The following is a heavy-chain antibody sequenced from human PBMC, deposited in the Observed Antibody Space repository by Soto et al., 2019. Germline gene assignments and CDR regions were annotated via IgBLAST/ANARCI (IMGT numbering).Heavy chain of an antibody. CDR3: AADLGIAAAGAIGVMDV. CDR1: GFTFTSSA. D-gene: IGHD6-13*01. CDR2: IVVGSGNT. V-gene: IGHV1-58*01. J-gene: IGHJ6*02. Sequence: SVKVSCKASGFTFTSSAVQWVRQARGQRLEWIGWIVVGSGNTNYAQKFQERVTITRDMSTSTAYMELSSLRSEVTAVYYCAADLGIAAAGAIGVMDVWGQGTTVTVSS.